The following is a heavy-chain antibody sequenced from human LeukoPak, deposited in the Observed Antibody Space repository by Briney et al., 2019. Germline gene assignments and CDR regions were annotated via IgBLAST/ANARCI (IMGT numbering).Heavy chain of an antibody. Sequence: QPGGSLRLSCAASGFIVSSNYMSWVRQAPGKGLEWVSTIYSGGSIYYADSVKGRFTISRDNSQNTLYLQMNSLRAEDTALYYCARAATLAGPFDYWGQGTLVTVSA. CDR2: IYSGGSI. CDR1: GFIVSSNY. D-gene: IGHD6-13*01. J-gene: IGHJ4*02. CDR3: ARAATLAGPFDY. V-gene: IGHV3-53*01.